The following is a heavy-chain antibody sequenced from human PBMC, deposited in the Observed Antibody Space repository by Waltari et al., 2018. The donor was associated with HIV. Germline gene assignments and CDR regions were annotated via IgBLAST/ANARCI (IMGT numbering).Heavy chain of an antibody. V-gene: IGHV1-18*04. CDR2: LGTNNGNT. CDR3: ARSERSQDQQLVSFFDY. D-gene: IGHD1-1*01. J-gene: IGHJ4*02. Sequence: QIQLVQSGAEVKKPGASVKVSCQASGYNFGGYGISWVRQVAGQGIEWMGWLGTNNGNTKYGQKFQDRVTMTTDTTMSTAYMELRSLRSDDTAVFYCARSERSQDQQLVSFFDYWGQGTLVIVSS. CDR1: GYNFGGYG.